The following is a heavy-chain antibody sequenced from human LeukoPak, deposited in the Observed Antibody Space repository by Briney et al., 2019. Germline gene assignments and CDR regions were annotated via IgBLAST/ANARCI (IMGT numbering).Heavy chain of an antibody. CDR1: GGSISSGSYC. J-gene: IGHJ6*03. D-gene: IGHD2-15*01. V-gene: IGHV4-61*02. CDR3: ARGIVVVAQLGYYYYYMDV. CDR2: IYTSGST. Sequence: SETLSLTCTVPGGSISSGSYCWSWIRQPAGKGLEWIGRIYTSGSTNYNPSLKSRVTISVDTSKNQFSLKLSSVTAADTAVYYCARGIVVVAQLGYYYYYMDVWGKGTTVTISS.